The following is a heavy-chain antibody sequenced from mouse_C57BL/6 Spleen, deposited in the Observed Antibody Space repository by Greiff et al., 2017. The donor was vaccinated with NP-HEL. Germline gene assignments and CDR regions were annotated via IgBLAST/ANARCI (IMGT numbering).Heavy chain of an antibody. D-gene: IGHD1-1*01. V-gene: IGHV1-64*01. J-gene: IGHJ2*01. CDR2: IHPNSGST. CDR3: ARRGITTNYFDY. CDR1: GYTFTSYW. Sequence: VQLQQPGAELVKPGASVKLSCKASGYTFTSYWMHWVKQRPGQGLEWIGMIHPNSGSTNYNEKFKSKATLTVDKSSSTAYMQLSSLTSEDSAVYDCARRGITTNYFDYWGQGTTLTVAS.